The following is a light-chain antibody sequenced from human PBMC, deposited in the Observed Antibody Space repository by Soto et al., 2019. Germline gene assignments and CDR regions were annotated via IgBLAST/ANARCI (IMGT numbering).Light chain of an antibody. CDR2: DTS. CDR1: QSIISY. V-gene: IGKV3-11*01. CDR3: QQRSSWPFT. Sequence: EIVLTQSPATLSLSPGERATLSCRASQSIISYLAWYQQQPGQAPRLLIYDTSNRATGIPPRFSGSGSGTDFTLTISSLEPEDFAVYYCQQRSSWPFTFGPGTKADIK. J-gene: IGKJ3*01.